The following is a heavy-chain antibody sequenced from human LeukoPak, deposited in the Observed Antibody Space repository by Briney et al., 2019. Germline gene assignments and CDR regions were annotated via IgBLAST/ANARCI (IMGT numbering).Heavy chain of an antibody. CDR2: INSDGSST. D-gene: IGHD3-3*01. CDR1: GFTFSSYW. CDR3: ARSSTSGYYDFRSGYYTSHPDY. J-gene: IGHJ4*02. Sequence: GGSLRLSCAASGFTFSSYWMHWVRQAPGKGLVWVSRINSDGSSTSYADSVKGRFTISRDNAKNTLYLQMNSLRAEDTAVYYCARSSTSGYYDFRSGYYTSHPDYWGQGTLVTVSS. V-gene: IGHV3-74*01.